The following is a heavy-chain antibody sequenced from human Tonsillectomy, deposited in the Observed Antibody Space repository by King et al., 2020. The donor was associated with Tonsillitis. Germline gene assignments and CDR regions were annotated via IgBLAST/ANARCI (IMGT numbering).Heavy chain of an antibody. CDR3: AGPSSDGGLR. D-gene: IGHD4-23*01. Sequence: LQLQESGPGLVKPSETLSLTCTVSGGSVSTSSYYWGWIRQPPGKGLEWIGSMFYGGINYYIPSLRSRVTISVDTSKNQISLNLSSVTAADTAVYYCAGPSSDGGLRWGQGTLVTVSS. J-gene: IGHJ4*02. V-gene: IGHV4-39*01. CDR1: GGSVSTSSYY. CDR2: MFYGGIN.